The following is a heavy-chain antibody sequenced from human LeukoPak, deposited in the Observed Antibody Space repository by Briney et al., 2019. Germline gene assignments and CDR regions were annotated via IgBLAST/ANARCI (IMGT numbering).Heavy chain of an antibody. CDR2: IIPILGIA. V-gene: IGHV1-69*04. CDR1: GGTFSSYA. Sequence: SVTVSCKASGGTFSSYAISWVRQAPGQGLEWMGRIIPILGIANYAQKFQGRVTITADKSTSTAYMELSSLRSEDTAVYYCARRYCSSASCYSGDYYFGYWGQGTLVTVSS. CDR3: ARRYCSSASCYSGDYYFGY. D-gene: IGHD2-2*01. J-gene: IGHJ4*02.